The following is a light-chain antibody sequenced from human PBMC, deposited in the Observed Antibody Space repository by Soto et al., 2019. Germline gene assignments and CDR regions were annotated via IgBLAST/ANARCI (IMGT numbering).Light chain of an antibody. Sequence: QPVVPQPPSASGTPGQRVTISCSTSNSRSGSNYVYWYQQLPGTAPKLLIYRNDQRPSGVPDRFSGSKSGTSASLAISGLRSEDEADYYCAKWDDSLRVYVFGTGTKLTVL. V-gene: IGLV1-47*01. J-gene: IGLJ1*01. CDR1: NSRSGSNY. CDR2: RND. CDR3: AKWDDSLRVYV.